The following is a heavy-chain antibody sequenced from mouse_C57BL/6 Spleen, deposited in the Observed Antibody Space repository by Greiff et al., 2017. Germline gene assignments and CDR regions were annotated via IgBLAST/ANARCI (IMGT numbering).Heavy chain of an antibody. CDR2: ISSGGSYT. V-gene: IGHV5-6*01. D-gene: IGHD1-1*01. Sequence: EVMLVESGGDLVKPGGSLKLSCAASGFTFSSYGMSWVRQTPDKRLEWVATISSGGSYTYYPDSVKGRFTISRDNAKNTLYLQMSSLKSEDTAMYYCARILITTVVLDYWGQGTTLTVSS. CDR1: GFTFSSYG. J-gene: IGHJ2*01. CDR3: ARILITTVVLDY.